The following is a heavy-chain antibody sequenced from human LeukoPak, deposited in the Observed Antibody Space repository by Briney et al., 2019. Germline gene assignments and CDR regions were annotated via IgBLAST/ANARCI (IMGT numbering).Heavy chain of an antibody. CDR2: IYYSGST. V-gene: IGHV4-59*01. CDR1: GGSLSSYY. D-gene: IGHD3-22*01. Sequence: SETLSLTCPVSGGSLSSYYWSWIRQPPGKGLEWIGYIYYSGSTNYNPSLKSQVTISVDTSKNQFSLKLSSVTAADTAVYYCARDSSGYYRGWFDPWGQGTLVTVSS. CDR3: ARDSSGYYRGWFDP. J-gene: IGHJ5*02.